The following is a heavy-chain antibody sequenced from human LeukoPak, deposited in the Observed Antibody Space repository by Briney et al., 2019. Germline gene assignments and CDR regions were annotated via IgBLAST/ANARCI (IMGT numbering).Heavy chain of an antibody. J-gene: IGHJ4*02. Sequence: GASVKVSCKASGYTFTGYYMHWVRQAPGRGLEWMGWINPNSGGTNYAQKFQGRVTMTRDTSISTAYMELSRLRSDDTAVYYCARASTASKKNYYDSSGYSSYWGQGTLVTVSS. CDR3: ARASTASKKNYYDSSGYSSY. V-gene: IGHV1-2*02. CDR2: INPNSGGT. CDR1: GYTFTGYY. D-gene: IGHD3-22*01.